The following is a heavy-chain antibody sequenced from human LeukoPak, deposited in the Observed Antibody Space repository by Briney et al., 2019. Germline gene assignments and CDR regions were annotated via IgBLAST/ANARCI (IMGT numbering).Heavy chain of an antibody. D-gene: IGHD4-11*01. J-gene: IGHJ5*02. CDR1: GGSISSYY. Sequence: SETLSLTCTVSGGSISSYYWSWIRQPPGKGLEWIGYIYYSGSTYYNPSLKSRVTISVDTSKNQFSLKLSSVTAADTAVYYCARHPHYSSLPLYWFDPWGQGTLVTVSS. CDR2: IYYSGST. CDR3: ARHPHYSSLPLYWFDP. V-gene: IGHV4-59*04.